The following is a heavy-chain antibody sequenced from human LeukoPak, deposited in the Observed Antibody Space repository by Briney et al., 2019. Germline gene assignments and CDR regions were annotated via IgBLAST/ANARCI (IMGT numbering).Heavy chain of an antibody. CDR2: INAYNGYT. CDR3: ARVSIAAASPRWFDP. CDR1: GYTFTSYG. Sequence: ASVKVSCKASGYTFTSYGITWVRQAPGQGLEWMGWINAYNGYTNYAQKLQGRVTMTTDTSTSTAYMELRSLRSDDTAVYYCARVSIAAASPRWFDPWGQGTLVTVSS. D-gene: IGHD6-13*01. J-gene: IGHJ5*02. V-gene: IGHV1-18*01.